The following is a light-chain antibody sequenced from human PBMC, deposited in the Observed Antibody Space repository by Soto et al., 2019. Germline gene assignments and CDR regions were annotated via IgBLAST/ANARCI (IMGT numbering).Light chain of an antibody. V-gene: IGKV3-11*01. J-gene: IGKJ4*01. CDR3: QPRSTWPLS. CDR2: DTS. Sequence: EIVLTQSPATLSLSPGERATLSCRASQSVRSYVAWYQQRPGQSPRLLIFDTSKRATGIPARFSGGGSETEFTLTIDSLERVDFGGYHFQPRSTWPLSFGGGTKVE. CDR1: QSVRSY.